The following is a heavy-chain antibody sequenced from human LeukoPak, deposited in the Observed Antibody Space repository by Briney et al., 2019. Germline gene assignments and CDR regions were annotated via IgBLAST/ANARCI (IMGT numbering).Heavy chain of an antibody. Sequence: SETLSLTCTVSGGSISGISYYWGWIRQPPGKGLEWIGYIYYSGSTNYNPSLKSRVTISVDTSKNQFSLKLNSVTAADTAVYYCARGGNWFDPWGQGTLVTVSS. CDR3: ARGGNWFDP. CDR1: GGSISGISYY. J-gene: IGHJ5*02. CDR2: IYYSGST. V-gene: IGHV4-61*05. D-gene: IGHD3-16*01.